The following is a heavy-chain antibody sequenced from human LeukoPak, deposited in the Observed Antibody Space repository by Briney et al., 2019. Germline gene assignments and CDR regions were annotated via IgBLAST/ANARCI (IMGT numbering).Heavy chain of an antibody. V-gene: IGHV1-18*01. D-gene: IGHD1-7*01. CDR1: GYTFDNYG. CDR2: ISTYNGHT. CDR3: ARLSGNYRTFDY. Sequence: WASVKVSCKASGYTFDNYGINWVRQAPGQGLEWMGWISTYNGHTDYEHKLQGRVALTTDTSTNTAYMELRRLTSDDTAVYYCARLSGNYRTFDYWGREAWSSSPQ. J-gene: IGHJ4*02.